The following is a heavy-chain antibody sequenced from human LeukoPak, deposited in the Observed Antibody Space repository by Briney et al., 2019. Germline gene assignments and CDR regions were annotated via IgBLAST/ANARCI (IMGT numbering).Heavy chain of an antibody. Sequence: ASVKVSCKASGYTFTRYYMHWVRQAPGQGLEWMGWINPNSGGTNYAQKFQGRVTMTRDTSISTAYMEPSRLRADDTRVYYCARDVWIANWFDPWGQGTLVTVSS. CDR3: ARDVWIANWFDP. J-gene: IGHJ5*02. D-gene: IGHD3-16*01. CDR1: GYTFTRYY. CDR2: INPNSGGT. V-gene: IGHV1-2*02.